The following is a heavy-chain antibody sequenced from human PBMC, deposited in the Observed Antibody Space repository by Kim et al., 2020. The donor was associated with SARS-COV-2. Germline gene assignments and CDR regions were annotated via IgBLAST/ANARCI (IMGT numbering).Heavy chain of an antibody. CDR3: ARGPPRFGVGDNSFDY. V-gene: IGHV4-34*01. J-gene: IGHJ4*02. CDR2: INHSGST. CDR1: GGSFSGYY. D-gene: IGHD3-10*02. Sequence: SETLSLTCAVYGGSFSGYYWSWIRQPPGKGLEWIGEINHSGSTNYNPSLKSRVTISVDTSKNQFSLKLSSVTAADTAVYYCARGPPRFGVGDNSFDYWGQGTLVTVSS.